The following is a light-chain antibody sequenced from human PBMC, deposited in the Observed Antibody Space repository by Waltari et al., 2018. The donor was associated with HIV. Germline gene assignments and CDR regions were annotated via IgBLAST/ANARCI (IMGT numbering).Light chain of an antibody. CDR1: SSDVGSSNL. Sequence: QSALTQPASVSGSPGPSLTISCTGTSSDVGSSNLFSWYQQHPGKAPKLMIDEVSKRPAGVSNRFAGSKSGNTASLTISGLQAEDEADYYCCSYAGSSTWVFGGGTKLTVL. CDR3: CSYAGSSTWV. J-gene: IGLJ3*02. CDR2: EVS. V-gene: IGLV2-23*02.